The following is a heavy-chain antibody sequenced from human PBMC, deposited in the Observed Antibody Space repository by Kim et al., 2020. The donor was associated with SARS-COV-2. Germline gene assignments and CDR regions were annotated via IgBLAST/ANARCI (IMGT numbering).Heavy chain of an antibody. D-gene: IGHD5-12*01. V-gene: IGHV3-23*01. Sequence: DSGKGRFTISRDRSKNTLYLQMNSLRTEDTAVYFCAKTEYSCNFYGPFDYWGQGTLVTVSS. J-gene: IGHJ4*02. CDR3: AKTEYSCNFYGPFDY.